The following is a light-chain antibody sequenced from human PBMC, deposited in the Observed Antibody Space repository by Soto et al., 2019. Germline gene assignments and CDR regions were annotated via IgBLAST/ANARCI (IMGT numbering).Light chain of an antibody. V-gene: IGKV3-20*01. CDR3: QLYGNSPPMYT. CDR1: QGVSSTY. J-gene: IGKJ2*01. CDR2: VAS. Sequence: EIVLTQSPGTLSLSPGERATLSCRASQGVSSTYLAWYQQRLGQAPRLLIFVASSRASGIPDRFSGSGSGTDFTLSISRLEPEDFAVYYCQLYGNSPPMYTFGQGTKVEIK.